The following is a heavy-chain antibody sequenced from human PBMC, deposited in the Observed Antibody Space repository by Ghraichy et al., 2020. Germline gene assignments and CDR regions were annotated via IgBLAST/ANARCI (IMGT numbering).Heavy chain of an antibody. D-gene: IGHD4-17*01. V-gene: IGHV4-39*01. J-gene: IGHJ5*02. CDR1: GDSISSSGYY. CDR2: MYYSGST. CDR3: ARRVTTVTTTWFDP. Sequence: ESLNISCTVSGDSISSSGYYWDWIRQPPGKGLEWIASMYYSGSTYYNPSLKSRVTKSIDTSKNQFSLNLNSVTAADTAVSYCARRVTTVTTTWFDPWGQGTLVTVSS.